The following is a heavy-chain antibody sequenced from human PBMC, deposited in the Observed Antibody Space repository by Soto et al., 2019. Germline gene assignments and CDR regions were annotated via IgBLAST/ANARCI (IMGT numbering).Heavy chain of an antibody. CDR2: ISNDGTNQ. CDR1: GFTLNGFA. J-gene: IGHJ6*02. Sequence: GGSLRLSCDASGFTLNGFAMHWVRQAPGQGLEWVAVISNDGTNQYYSESVKGRFTISRDNSKNTLYLQMNNLRAEDTAVYYCAKAYYYDSSGYYDNYYAMDVWGQGTTVTVSS. V-gene: IGHV3-30*18. CDR3: AKAYYYDSSGYYDNYYAMDV. D-gene: IGHD3-22*01.